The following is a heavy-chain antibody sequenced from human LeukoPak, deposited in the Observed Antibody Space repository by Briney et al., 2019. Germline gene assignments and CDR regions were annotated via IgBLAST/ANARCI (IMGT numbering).Heavy chain of an antibody. CDR1: GFTFTSSA. V-gene: IGHV1-58*01. J-gene: IGHJ4*02. D-gene: IGHD3-3*01. Sequence: SVTVSCTASGFTFTSSAVQWVRQARGQRLEWIGWIVVGSGNTNYAQKFQERVTMTTDTSTSTAYMELRSLRSDDTAVYYCAAGGVESIYFDYWGLGTLVTVSS. CDR2: IVVGSGNT. CDR3: AAGGVESIYFDY.